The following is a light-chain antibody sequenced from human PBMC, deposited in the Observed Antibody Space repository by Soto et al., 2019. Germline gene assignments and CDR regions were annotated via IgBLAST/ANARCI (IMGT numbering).Light chain of an antibody. Sequence: DIVLTQFPGTLSFSPGESATLSCRPSQSLTRNYLAWYQQKVGQAPRLLIDGANTRAAGIPDRFSGSGSATDFTLTISRLEPEDFAVYYCQQYTKSPLTFGGGTKVDIK. CDR1: QSLTRNY. V-gene: IGKV3-20*01. CDR3: QQYTKSPLT. CDR2: GAN. J-gene: IGKJ4*01.